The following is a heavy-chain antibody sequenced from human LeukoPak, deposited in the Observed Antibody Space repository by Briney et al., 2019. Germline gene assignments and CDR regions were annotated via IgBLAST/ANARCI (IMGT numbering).Heavy chain of an antibody. J-gene: IGHJ4*02. CDR1: GCTFSSYS. CDR3: ASILDPYCSSTSCTDY. D-gene: IGHD2-2*01. V-gene: IGHV3-21*01. CDR2: ISSSSSYI. Sequence: GGSLRLSCAASGCTFSSYSMNWVRQAPGKGLEWVSSISSSSSYIYYADSVKGRFTISRDNAKNSLYLQMNSLRAEDTAVYYCASILDPYCSSTSCTDYWGQGTLVTVSS.